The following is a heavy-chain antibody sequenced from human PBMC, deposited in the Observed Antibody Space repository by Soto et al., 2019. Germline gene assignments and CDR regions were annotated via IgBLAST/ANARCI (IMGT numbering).Heavy chain of an antibody. Sequence: LSLPCAVYGGSFSGYYWSWIRQPPGKGLEWIGEINHSGSTNYNPSLKSRVTISVDTSKNQFSLKLSSVTAADTAVYYCASCVAASGTNWFDPWGQGTLVTVS. V-gene: IGHV4-34*01. CDR1: GGSFSGYY. D-gene: IGHD6-13*01. J-gene: IGHJ5*02. CDR3: ASCVAASGTNWFDP. CDR2: INHSGST.